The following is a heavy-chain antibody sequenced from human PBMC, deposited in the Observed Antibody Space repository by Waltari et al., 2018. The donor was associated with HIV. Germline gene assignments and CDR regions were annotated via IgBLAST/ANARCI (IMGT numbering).Heavy chain of an antibody. V-gene: IGHV3-7*04. D-gene: IGHD6-13*01. Sequence: EVQLVESGGGLVQPGGSLRLSCAASGFTFSSYWMSWVRQAPGKGLEWVANIKQDGSEKYYVDSVKGRFTISRDNANNSLYLQMNSLRAEDTAVYYCARDSVSSSWYYFDYWGQGTLVTVSS. CDR3: ARDSVSSSWYYFDY. J-gene: IGHJ4*02. CDR1: GFTFSSYW. CDR2: IKQDGSEK.